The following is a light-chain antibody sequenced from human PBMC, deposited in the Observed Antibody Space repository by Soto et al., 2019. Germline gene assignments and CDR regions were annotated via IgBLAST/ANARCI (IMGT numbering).Light chain of an antibody. J-gene: IGKJ2*02. CDR3: QQRTNLPRGT. Sequence: EVVLTQSPATLSLSPGERATLSCRASQSVRNFLTWYQQKPGQAPRLLIYEASNRAAGIPARFSGSGSGTDFTLTTSSLEPEDVGVYYCQQRTNLPRGTFGQGTNLEI. V-gene: IGKV3-11*01. CDR2: EAS. CDR1: QSVRNF.